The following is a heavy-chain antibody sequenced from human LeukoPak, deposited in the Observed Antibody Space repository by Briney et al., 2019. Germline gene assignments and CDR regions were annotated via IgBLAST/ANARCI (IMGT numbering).Heavy chain of an antibody. CDR3: ARDATMLGNYFNY. D-gene: IGHD5-12*01. J-gene: IGHJ4*02. V-gene: IGHV4-59*12. Sequence: SETLSLTCTVSGGSISSYYWSWIRQPPGKGLEWIGYIYYSGSTNYNPSLKSRVTISVDTSKNLFSLKLTSVTAADTALYYCARDATMLGNYFNYWGQGTLVTVSS. CDR2: IYYSGST. CDR1: GGSISSYY.